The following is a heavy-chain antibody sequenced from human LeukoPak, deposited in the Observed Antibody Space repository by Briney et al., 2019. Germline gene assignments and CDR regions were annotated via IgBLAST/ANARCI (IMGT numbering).Heavy chain of an antibody. Sequence: PSETLSLTCTVSGGSISSGSYYWGWIRQPPGKGLEWIGSIYYSGSTHYNPSLKSRVTISVDTSKNHFSLKLSSVTAADTAVYYCARQRYNGGWYFDYWGQETLVTVSS. CDR2: IYYSGST. CDR1: GGSISSGSYY. V-gene: IGHV4-39*01. CDR3: ARQRYNGGWYFDY. D-gene: IGHD6-19*01. J-gene: IGHJ4*02.